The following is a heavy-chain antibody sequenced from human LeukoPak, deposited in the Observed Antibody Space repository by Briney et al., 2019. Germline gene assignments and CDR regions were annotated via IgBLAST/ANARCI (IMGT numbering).Heavy chain of an antibody. CDR3: APGYCSSTSCSHYFDY. CDR1: GFTVSSNY. D-gene: IGHD2-2*01. CDR2: ISVSSSTI. J-gene: IGHJ4*02. V-gene: IGHV3-48*04. Sequence: GGSLRLSCAASGFTVSSNYMSWVRQAPGKGLEWVSYISVSSSTIYYADSVKGRFTVSRDNAKNSLYLQMNSLRAEDTAVYYCAPGYCSSTSCSHYFDYWGQGTLVTVSS.